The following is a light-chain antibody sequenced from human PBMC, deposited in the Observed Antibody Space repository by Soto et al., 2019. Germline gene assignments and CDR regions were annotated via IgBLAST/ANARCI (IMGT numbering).Light chain of an antibody. J-gene: IGKJ2*03. CDR3: QQYASLPR. CDR2: DAT. CDR1: QDISNY. Sequence: DIQMTQSPSSLSASVGDRVTITCQTSQDISNYLKWYQQKPGKAPKPLIYDATNLETGVPSRFSVSGSETDFTSTITSLQPQDVATDYCQQYASLPRFSQGTKLDSK. V-gene: IGKV1-33*01.